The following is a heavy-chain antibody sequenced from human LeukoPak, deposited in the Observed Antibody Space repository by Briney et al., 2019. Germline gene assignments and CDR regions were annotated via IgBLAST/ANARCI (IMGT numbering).Heavy chain of an antibody. J-gene: IGHJ4*02. CDR3: ARDHTFRGVIVNKIGFDY. CDR1: GYTFTSYY. CDR2: INSSGGST. Sequence: ASVKVSCKASGYTFTSYYMHWVRQAPGQGLEWMGIINSSGGSTSYAQKFQGRVTMTRDMSTSTVYMELSSLRSEDTAVYYCARDHTFRGVIVNKIGFDYWGQGALVTVSS. D-gene: IGHD3-16*02. V-gene: IGHV1-46*01.